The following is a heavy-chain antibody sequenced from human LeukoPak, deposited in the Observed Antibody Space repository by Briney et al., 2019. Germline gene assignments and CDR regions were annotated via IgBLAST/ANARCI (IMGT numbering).Heavy chain of an antibody. D-gene: IGHD2-15*01. CDR2: ISSSSSYI. Sequence: AGGSLRLSCAASGFTFSSYSMNWVRQAPGKGLEWVSSISSSSSYIYYADSVKGRFTISRDNAKNSLYLQMNSLRAEDTAVYYCARGYCSGGSCIGIPYTFDIWGQGTMVTVSS. CDR3: ARGYCSGGSCIGIPYTFDI. V-gene: IGHV3-21*01. CDR1: GFTFSSYS. J-gene: IGHJ3*02.